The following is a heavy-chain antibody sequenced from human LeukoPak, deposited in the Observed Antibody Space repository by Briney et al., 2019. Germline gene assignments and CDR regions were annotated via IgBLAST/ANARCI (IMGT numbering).Heavy chain of an antibody. CDR2: VSGSGGST. J-gene: IGHJ3*02. CDR3: ADHYYGSGTNVFDI. D-gene: IGHD3-10*01. V-gene: IGHV3-23*01. Sequence: GGSLRLSCAASGFTFNNYVMSWVRQAPGKGLEWVSTVSGSGGSTNYADSVKGRFTISRDNSKNTLYLQMNSLRAEDTALYCCADHYYGSGTNVFDIWGQGTMVTVSS. CDR1: GFTFNNYV.